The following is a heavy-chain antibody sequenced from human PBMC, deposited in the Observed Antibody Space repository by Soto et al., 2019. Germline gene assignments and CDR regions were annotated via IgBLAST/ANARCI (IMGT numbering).Heavy chain of an antibody. CDR3: ARQELNDSSGYDAFDI. D-gene: IGHD3-22*01. CDR2: IYPGDSDT. V-gene: IGHV5-51*01. Sequence: GESLKISCKGSGYSFTSYWIGGVRQMPGKGLEWMGIIYPGDSDTRYSPSFQGQVTISADKSISTAYLQWSSLKASDTAMYYCARQELNDSSGYDAFDIWGQGTMVTVSS. CDR1: GYSFTSYW. J-gene: IGHJ3*02.